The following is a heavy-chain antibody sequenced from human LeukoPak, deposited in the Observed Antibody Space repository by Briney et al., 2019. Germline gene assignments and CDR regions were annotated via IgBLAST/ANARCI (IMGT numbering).Heavy chain of an antibody. Sequence: ASVKVSCKASGYTFTGYYMHWVRQAPGQGLEWMGRINPNSGGTNYAQKFQGRVTMTRDTSISTAYMELSRLRSDDTAVYHCARDAYSGSYSYYFDYWGQGTLVTVSS. CDR3: ARDAYSGSYSYYFDY. V-gene: IGHV1-2*06. J-gene: IGHJ4*02. D-gene: IGHD1-26*01. CDR2: INPNSGGT. CDR1: GYTFTGYY.